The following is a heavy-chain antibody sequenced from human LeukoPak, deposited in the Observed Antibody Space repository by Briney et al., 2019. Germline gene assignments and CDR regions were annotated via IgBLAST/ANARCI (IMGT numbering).Heavy chain of an antibody. CDR1: GGSISSYY. CDR2: IYYSGST. J-gene: IGHJ6*03. D-gene: IGHD5-18*01. V-gene: IGHV4-59*01. CDR3: ARATLADSPDHYSYYIDV. Sequence: SETLSLTCTVSGGSISSYYWSWIRQPPGKGLEWIGYIYYSGSTNYNPSLKSRVTISVDTSKNQFSLKLSSVTAADTAVYYCARATLADSPDHYSYYIDVWGKGTTVTVSS.